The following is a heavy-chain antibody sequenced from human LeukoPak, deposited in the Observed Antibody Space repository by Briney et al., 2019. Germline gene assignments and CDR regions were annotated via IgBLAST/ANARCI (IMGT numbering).Heavy chain of an antibody. CDR2: ISYDGSNK. D-gene: IGHD1-1*01. CDR1: GFTFSSYG. Sequence: GGSLRLSCAASGFTFSSYGMHWVRQAPGKGLEWVAVISYDGSNKYYADSVKGRFTISRDNSKNTLYLQMNSLRAEDTAVYYCAKDAHDDYYYYYGMDVWGQGTTVTVSS. V-gene: IGHV3-30*18. J-gene: IGHJ6*02. CDR3: AKDAHDDYYYYYGMDV.